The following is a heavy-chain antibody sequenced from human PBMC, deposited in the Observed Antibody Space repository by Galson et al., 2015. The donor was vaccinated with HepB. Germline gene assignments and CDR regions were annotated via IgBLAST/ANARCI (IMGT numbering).Heavy chain of an antibody. CDR1: GFTFNSYG. CDR3: ARDQLSAVAE. V-gene: IGHV3-30*03. J-gene: IGHJ4*02. D-gene: IGHD6-19*01. Sequence: LILSCAGSGFTFNSYGMHWVRQAPGKGLEWVAVISHDGSNKYYADSVKGRFTISRDNSKNTLYLQMNSLRAEDTAVYYCARDQLSAVAEWGQGTLVTVSS. CDR2: ISHDGSNK.